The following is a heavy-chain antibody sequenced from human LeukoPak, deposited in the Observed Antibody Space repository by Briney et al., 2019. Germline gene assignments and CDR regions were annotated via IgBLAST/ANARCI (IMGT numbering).Heavy chain of an antibody. V-gene: IGHV4-4*07. CDR1: GGSISSYF. CDR3: ARAPGSDNLYWYFDL. CDR2: IYPSGST. Sequence: SETLSLTCTVSGGSISSYFWSWIRQPAGKGLEWIGRIYPSGSTNYYPSLKSRVTMSVDTSKNQFLLKLSSVTAADTAVYYCARAPGSDNLYWYFDLWGRGTLVTVSS. D-gene: IGHD1-14*01. J-gene: IGHJ2*01.